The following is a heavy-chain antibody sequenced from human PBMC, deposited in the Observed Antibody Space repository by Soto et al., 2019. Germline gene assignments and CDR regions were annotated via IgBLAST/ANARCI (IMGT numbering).Heavy chain of an antibody. CDR2: INPNGGDT. J-gene: IGHJ4*02. Sequence: ASGRASCTATGYTFTHNHSHWWRQAPGQGVECMVSINPNGGDTTYAQRFQGRVTMTRDTCTSTVYMEMRSLRSEDTALYYCARVPCSSGLLFYLDYWGQGTLGTVSS. D-gene: IGHD6-19*01. V-gene: IGHV1-46*01. CDR3: ARVPCSSGLLFYLDY. CDR1: GYTFTHNH.